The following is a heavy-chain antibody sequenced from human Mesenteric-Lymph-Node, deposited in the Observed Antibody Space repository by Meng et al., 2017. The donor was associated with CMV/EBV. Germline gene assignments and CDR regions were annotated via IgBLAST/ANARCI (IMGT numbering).Heavy chain of an antibody. Sequence: ASVKVSCKASGYTFTTYALTWVRQAPGQRLEWMGWMNADTNNTNYAQNFQGRVTLTADTSTSTAYMELRSLTSDDTAVYYCVRGNYYGWGFHDGYWGQGTLVTVSS. V-gene: IGHV1-18*01. CDR1: GYTFTTYA. D-gene: IGHD3-10*01. CDR3: VRGNYYGWGFHDGY. CDR2: MNADTNNT. J-gene: IGHJ4*02.